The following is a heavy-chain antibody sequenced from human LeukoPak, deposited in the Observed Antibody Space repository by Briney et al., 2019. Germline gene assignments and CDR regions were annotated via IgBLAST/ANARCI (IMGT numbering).Heavy chain of an antibody. V-gene: IGHV4-39*07. D-gene: IGHD6-19*01. CDR1: GGSISSSSYY. Sequence: SETLSLTCTVSGGSISSSSYYWGWIRQPPGKGLEWIGSIYYSGSTYYNPSLKSRVTISVDTSKNQFSLKLSSVTAADTAVYYCARNPGGIYSSAFNWFDPWGQGTLVTVSS. CDR2: IYYSGST. J-gene: IGHJ5*02. CDR3: ARNPGGIYSSAFNWFDP.